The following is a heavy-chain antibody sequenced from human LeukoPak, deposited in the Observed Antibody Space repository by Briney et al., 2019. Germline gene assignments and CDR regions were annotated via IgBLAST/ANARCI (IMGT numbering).Heavy chain of an antibody. D-gene: IGHD6-6*01. J-gene: IGHJ5*02. Sequence: ASVKVSCKSSGYTFISYGISWLRQAPGQGLEWMGWISSSSGKTNSAQKFQGRVTMTTDTSTSTAYMELRSLRFDDTALYYCARDHSSSSGWFVPWGQGTLVTVSS. V-gene: IGHV1-18*01. CDR3: ARDHSSSSGWFVP. CDR2: ISSSSGKT. CDR1: GYTFISYG.